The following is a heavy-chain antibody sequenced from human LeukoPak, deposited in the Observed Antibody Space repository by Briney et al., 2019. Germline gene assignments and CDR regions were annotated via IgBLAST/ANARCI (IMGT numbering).Heavy chain of an antibody. J-gene: IGHJ3*02. CDR1: GFTFNNYA. CDR2: ISGSGGTT. Sequence: GGSLRLSCAASGFTFNNYAMSWLRQAPGKGLEWVSTISGSGGTTYYPGSVKGRFTISRDNSKNTLSLRMNSLRAEDTAIYFCAKDNRGYTVDAFDIWGQGTTVTVSS. D-gene: IGHD3-10*01. V-gene: IGHV3-23*01. CDR3: AKDNRGYTVDAFDI.